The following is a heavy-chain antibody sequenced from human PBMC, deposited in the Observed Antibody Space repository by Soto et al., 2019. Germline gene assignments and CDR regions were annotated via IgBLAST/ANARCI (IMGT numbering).Heavy chain of an antibody. V-gene: IGHV5-51*01. D-gene: IGHD6-19*01. Sequence: PGESLKISCKGSGYTFSNYWTAWVRQMPGKGLEWMGIIYPGDSDATYSPSFQGQVTISADKSISTAYLQWDSLRASDTAMYYCARRSSGWPDALDLWGQGTMVTVSS. J-gene: IGHJ3*01. CDR2: IYPGDSDA. CDR3: ARRSSGWPDALDL. CDR1: GYTFSNYW.